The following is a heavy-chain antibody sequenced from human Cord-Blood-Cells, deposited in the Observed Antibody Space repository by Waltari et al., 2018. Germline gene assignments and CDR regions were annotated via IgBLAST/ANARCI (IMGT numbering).Heavy chain of an antibody. CDR2: IIPIFGTA. Sequence: QVQLMQSGAEVKKPGSSVMVSCKASGGTSSSSAISWVRQDTGQGLEWMGGIIPIFGTANYAQKFQGRVTITADESTSTAYMELSSLRSEDTAVYYCARGPFTSSSLYAFDIWGQGTMVTVSS. J-gene: IGHJ3*02. CDR3: ARGPFTSSSLYAFDI. CDR1: GGTSSSSA. D-gene: IGHD6-6*01. V-gene: IGHV1-69*01.